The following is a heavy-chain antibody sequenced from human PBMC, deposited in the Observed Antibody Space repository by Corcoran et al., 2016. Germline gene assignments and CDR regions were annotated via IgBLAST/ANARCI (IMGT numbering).Heavy chain of an antibody. CDR1: GFTFGDYA. V-gene: IGHV3-49*05. Sequence: EVQLVESGGGLVKPGRSLRLSCTASGFTFGDYAMSWFRQAPGKGLEWVGFIRSKAYGGTTEYAASVKGRFTISRDDSKSIAYLQMNSLKTEDTAVYYCTGVAFGTTRNPFDYWGQGTLVTVSS. D-gene: IGHD1-7*01. CDR3: TGVAFGTTRNPFDY. CDR2: IRSKAYGGTT. J-gene: IGHJ4*02.